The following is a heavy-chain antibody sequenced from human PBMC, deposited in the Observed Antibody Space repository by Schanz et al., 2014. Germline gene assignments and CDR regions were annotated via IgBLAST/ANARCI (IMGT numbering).Heavy chain of an antibody. CDR3: ARDGVDAAAGGNY. D-gene: IGHD6-13*01. V-gene: IGHV1-18*01. CDR1: GYTFTSYG. J-gene: IGHJ4*02. CDR2: ISAYNGNT. Sequence: QVQLVQSGAEVKKPGASVKVSCKASGYTFTSYGINWVRQAPGQGLEWMGWISAYNGNTNYAQKFQGRVTMTRDTSISTAYMELSRLKSDDTAVYYCARDGVDAAAGGNYWGQGTLVTVSS.